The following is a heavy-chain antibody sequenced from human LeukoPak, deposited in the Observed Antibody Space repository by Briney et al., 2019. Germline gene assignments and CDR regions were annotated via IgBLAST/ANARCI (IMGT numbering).Heavy chain of an antibody. CDR3: AREEEDYYDSSGYYGD. V-gene: IGHV4-4*07. J-gene: IGHJ4*02. Sequence: SETLSLTCTVSGGSIGSYYWSWIRQPAGKGLEWIRRIYTSGSTNYNPSLKSRVTMSVDTSKNQFSLKLSSVTAADTAVYYCAREEEDYYDSSGYYGDWGQGTLVTVSS. CDR1: GGSIGSYY. CDR2: IYTSGST. D-gene: IGHD3-22*01.